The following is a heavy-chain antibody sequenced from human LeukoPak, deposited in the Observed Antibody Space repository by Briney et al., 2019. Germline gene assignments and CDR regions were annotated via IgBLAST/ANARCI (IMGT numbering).Heavy chain of an antibody. V-gene: IGHV4-39*01. J-gene: IGHJ4*02. CDR2: IYYSGST. CDR3: RRHHSNTYYYIDY. D-gene: IGHD2/OR15-2a*01. CDR1: GGSISGSNSY. Sequence: SETLSLTCTVSGGSISGSNSYWGWIRQPPGKGLEWIGTIYYSGSTYYNPSLKSRVTISVDTSKNQFSLELSSVTAADTAVYYCRRHHSNTYYYIDYWGQGTQVTVSS.